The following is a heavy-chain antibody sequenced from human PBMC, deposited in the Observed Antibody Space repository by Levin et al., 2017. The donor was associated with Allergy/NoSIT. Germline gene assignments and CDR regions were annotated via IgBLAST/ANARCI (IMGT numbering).Heavy chain of an antibody. CDR1: GGTFSSYA. Sequence: GASVKVSCKASGGTFSSYAISWVRQAPGQGLEWMGGIIPIFGTANYAQKFQGRVTITADKSTSTAYMELSSLRSEDTAVYYCATCEPGFDQLPLELYYYMDVWGKGTTVTVSS. V-gene: IGHV1-69*06. CDR3: ATCEPGFDQLPLELYYYMDV. CDR2: IIPIFGTA. J-gene: IGHJ6*03. D-gene: IGHD2-2*01.